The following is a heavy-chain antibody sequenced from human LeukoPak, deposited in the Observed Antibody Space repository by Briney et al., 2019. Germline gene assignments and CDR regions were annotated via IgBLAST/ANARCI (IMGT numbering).Heavy chain of an antibody. CDR2: ISYDGSNK. D-gene: IGHD6-13*01. Sequence: GRSLRLSCAASGFTFSSYGMHWVRQAPGKGLEWVAVISYDGSNKYYADSVKGRFTISRDNSKNTLYLQMNSLRAEDTAVYYCARASGPSSSWCVDYWGQGTLVTVSS. CDR1: GFTFSSYG. V-gene: IGHV3-30*03. J-gene: IGHJ4*02. CDR3: ARASGPSSSWCVDY.